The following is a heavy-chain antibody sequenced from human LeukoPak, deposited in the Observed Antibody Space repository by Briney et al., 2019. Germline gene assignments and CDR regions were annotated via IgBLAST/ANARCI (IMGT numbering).Heavy chain of an antibody. J-gene: IGHJ3*02. CDR1: GYTFTGYY. CDR2: INPNSGGT. D-gene: IGHD1-26*01. CDR3: ARASRSRYAFDI. Sequence: GASVKVSCKASGYTFTGYYMHWVRQTPGQGLEWMGRINPNSGGTNYAQKFQGRVTMTRDTSISTAYMELSRLRSDDTAVYYCARASRSRYAFDIWGQGTMVTVSS. V-gene: IGHV1-2*06.